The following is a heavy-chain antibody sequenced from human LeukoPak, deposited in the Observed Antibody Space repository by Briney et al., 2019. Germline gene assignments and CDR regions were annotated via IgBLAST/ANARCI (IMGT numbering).Heavy chain of an antibody. CDR2: IYYSGGT. V-gene: IGHV4-39*01. CDR1: GGSISNSNNYY. Sequence: PSETLSLTCTVSGGSISNSNNYYWGCVRHSPGNGLEWLGSIYYSGGTYYNPSLKSRVTISVDTSKNQFSLKLSSVTAADTAVYYCAAQRPRYFDWFGGPGLGPFDYWGQGTLVTVSS. D-gene: IGHD3-9*01. J-gene: IGHJ4*02. CDR3: AAQRPRYFDWFGGPGLGPFDY.